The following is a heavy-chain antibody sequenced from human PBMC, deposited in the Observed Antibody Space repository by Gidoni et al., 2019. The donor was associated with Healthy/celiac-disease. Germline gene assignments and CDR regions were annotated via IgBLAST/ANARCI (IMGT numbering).Heavy chain of an antibody. V-gene: IGHV3-7*01. Sequence: AASVFTFSSYWMSWVRQAPGKGLEWVANIKQDGSEKYYVDSVKGRFTISRDNAKNSLYLQMNSLRAEDTAVYYCARDRDSGFDYWGQGTLVTVSS. CDR1: VFTFSSYW. CDR3: ARDRDSGFDY. J-gene: IGHJ4*02. D-gene: IGHD6-19*01. CDR2: IKQDGSEK.